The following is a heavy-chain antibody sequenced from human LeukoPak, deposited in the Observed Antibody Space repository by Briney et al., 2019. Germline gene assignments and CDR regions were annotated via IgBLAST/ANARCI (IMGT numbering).Heavy chain of an antibody. Sequence: PGGSLRLSCAASGFTFSSYWMSWVRHAPGKGLEWVSGINWNGGSTGYADSVKGRFTISRDNAKNSLYLQMNSLRAEDTALYYCARDHYDFWSGYYTHNWFDPWGQGTLVTVSS. CDR3: ARDHYDFWSGYYTHNWFDP. CDR1: GFTFSSYW. J-gene: IGHJ5*02. CDR2: INWNGGST. D-gene: IGHD3-3*01. V-gene: IGHV3-20*04.